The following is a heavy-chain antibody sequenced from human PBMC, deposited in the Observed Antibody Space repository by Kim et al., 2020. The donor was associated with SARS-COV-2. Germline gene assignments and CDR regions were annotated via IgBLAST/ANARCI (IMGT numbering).Heavy chain of an antibody. CDR1: GYTFTSYA. CDR2: INTNTGNP. D-gene: IGHD1-26*01. CDR3: ARAWGSYYEADYYYYYGMDV. J-gene: IGHJ6*02. V-gene: IGHV7-4-1*02. Sequence: ASVKVSCKASGYTFTSYAMNWVRQAPGQGLEWMGWINTNTGNPTYAQGFTGRFVFSLDTSVSTAYLQISSLKAEDTAVYYCARAWGSYYEADYYYYYGMDVWGQGTTVTVSS.